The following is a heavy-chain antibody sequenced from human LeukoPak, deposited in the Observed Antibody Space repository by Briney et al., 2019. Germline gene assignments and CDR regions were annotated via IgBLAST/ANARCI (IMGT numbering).Heavy chain of an antibody. CDR1: GGTFSSYA. V-gene: IGHV1-69*05. J-gene: IGHJ4*02. CDR3: ARGISGGFDY. Sequence: GASVKVSCKASGGTFSSYAISWVRQAPGQGLEWMGGIIPIFGTANYAQKFQGRVTITTDESTSTAYTELSSLRSEDTAVYYCARGISGGFDYWSQGTLVTVSP. CDR2: IIPIFGTA. D-gene: IGHD6-13*01.